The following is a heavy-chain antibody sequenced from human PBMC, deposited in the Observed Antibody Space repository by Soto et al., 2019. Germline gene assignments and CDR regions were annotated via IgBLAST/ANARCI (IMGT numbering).Heavy chain of an antibody. V-gene: IGHV4-59*02. D-gene: IGHD2-2*03. CDR3: ARDGSLIGDAHFDY. CDR2: IHSSGAI. CDR1: GASVRTHY. Sequence: QVQLQESGPGLVKPSETLSLTCDVSGASVRTHYWSWIRQPPGQGLEWIAYIHSSGAINYNPSLESRVTISVDTSKNQVSIKMTSVTAADTAMYYCARDGSLIGDAHFDYWGRGTLLTVSS. J-gene: IGHJ4*02.